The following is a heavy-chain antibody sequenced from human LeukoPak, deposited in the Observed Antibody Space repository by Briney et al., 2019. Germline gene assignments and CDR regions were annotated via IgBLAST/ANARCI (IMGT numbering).Heavy chain of an antibody. Sequence: RPSETLSLTCTVSGVSISSSSYYWGWIRQPPGKGLEWIGSIYYSGSTYYNPPLKSRVTISVDTSKNQFSLKLSSVTAADTAVYYCARHSVYFDYYGMDVWGQGTTVTVSS. J-gene: IGHJ6*02. V-gene: IGHV4-39*01. D-gene: IGHD3-9*01. CDR3: ARHSVYFDYYGMDV. CDR1: GVSISSSSYY. CDR2: IYYSGST.